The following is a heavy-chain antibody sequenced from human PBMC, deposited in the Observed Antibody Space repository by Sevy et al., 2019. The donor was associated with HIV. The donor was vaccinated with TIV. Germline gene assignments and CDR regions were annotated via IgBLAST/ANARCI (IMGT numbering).Heavy chain of an antibody. J-gene: IGHJ4*02. V-gene: IGHV1-69*13. CDR1: GGTFSSYA. CDR2: IIHIFGTA. D-gene: IGHD3-16*01. CDR3: ARADMITFGGPPSPPAADY. Sequence: ASVKVSCKASGGTFSSYAISWVRQAPGQGLEWMGGIIHIFGTANYAQKFQGRVTITADESTSTSYMELSSLRSEDTAVYYCARADMITFGGPPSPPAADYWGQGTLVTVS.